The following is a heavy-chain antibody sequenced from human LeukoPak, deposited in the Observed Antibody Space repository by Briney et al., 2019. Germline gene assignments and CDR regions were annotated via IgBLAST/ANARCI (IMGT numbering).Heavy chain of an antibody. D-gene: IGHD3-10*01. CDR1: GGSISSGGYY. Sequence: SETLSLTCTVSGGSISSGGYYWSWIRQHPGKGLEWIGYIYYSGSTYYNPSLKSRVTISVDTSKNQFSLKLSSVTAADTAVYYCARGVVLLWFGELRYYFDYWGQGTLVTVSS. CDR2: IYYSGST. CDR3: ARGVVLLWFGELRYYFDY. V-gene: IGHV4-31*03. J-gene: IGHJ4*02.